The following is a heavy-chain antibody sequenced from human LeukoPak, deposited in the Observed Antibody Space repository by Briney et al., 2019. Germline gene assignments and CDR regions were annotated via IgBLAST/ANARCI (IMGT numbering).Heavy chain of an antibody. Sequence: GGSLRLSCAASGFTFSSYAMSWVRQAPGKGLEWVSAISGSGGSTYYADSVKGRFTISRDNSKNTLYLQMNSLRAEDTAVYYCASDSTWGGTSVDAFDIWGQGTMVTVSS. CDR3: ASDSTWGGTSVDAFDI. CDR1: GFTFSSYA. D-gene: IGHD2-2*01. V-gene: IGHV3-23*01. CDR2: ISGSGGST. J-gene: IGHJ3*02.